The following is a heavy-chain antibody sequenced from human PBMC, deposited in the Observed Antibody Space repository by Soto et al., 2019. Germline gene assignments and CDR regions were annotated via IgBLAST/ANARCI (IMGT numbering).Heavy chain of an antibody. Sequence: SQTLSLTCAISGDSVSSNSAAWNWIRQSPSRGLEWLGRTYYRSKWYNDYAVSVKSRITINPDTSKNQFSLKLSSVTAADTAVYYCARDLAIFGVGVFDYWGQGTLVTVSS. CDR2: TYYRSKWYN. J-gene: IGHJ4*02. V-gene: IGHV6-1*01. D-gene: IGHD3-3*01. CDR1: GDSVSSNSAA. CDR3: ARDLAIFGVGVFDY.